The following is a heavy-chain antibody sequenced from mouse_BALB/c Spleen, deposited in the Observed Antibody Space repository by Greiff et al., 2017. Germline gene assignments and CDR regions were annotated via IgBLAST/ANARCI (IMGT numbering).Heavy chain of an antibody. CDR3: ARWRGSYAMDY. V-gene: IGHV14-3*02. CDR2: IDPANGNT. Sequence: VQLKESGAELVKPGASVKLSCTASGFNIKDTYMHWVKQRPEQGLEWIGRIDPANGNTKYDPKFQGKATITADTSSNTAYLQLSSLTSEDTAVYYCARWRGSYAMDYWGQGTSVTVSS. CDR1: GFNIKDTY. J-gene: IGHJ4*01.